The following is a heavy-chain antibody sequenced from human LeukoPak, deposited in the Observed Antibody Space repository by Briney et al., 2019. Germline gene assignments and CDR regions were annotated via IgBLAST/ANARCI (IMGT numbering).Heavy chain of an antibody. CDR1: GGSISSYY. Sequence: SETLSLTCTVSGGSISSYYWSWIRQPPGKGLEWIGYIYYSGSTNYNPSLKSRVTISVDTSKNQFSLKLSSVTAADTALYYCARGVEYSSSSGLGYWGQRTLVTVPS. CDR3: ARGVEYSSSSGLGY. D-gene: IGHD6-6*01. CDR2: IYYSGST. V-gene: IGHV4-59*01. J-gene: IGHJ4*02.